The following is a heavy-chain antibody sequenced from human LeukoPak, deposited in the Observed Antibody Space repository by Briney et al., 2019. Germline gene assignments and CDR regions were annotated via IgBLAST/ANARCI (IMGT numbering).Heavy chain of an antibody. J-gene: IGHJ4*02. CDR3: ARDCSGGSCYSNFDY. D-gene: IGHD2-15*01. CDR1: GYTFTSYG. CDR2: ISAYNGNT. Sequence: ASVKVSCKASGYTFTSYGISWVRQAPGQGLEWMGWISAYNGNTNYAQKLQGRVTMTTDTSTSTAYMELRSLRSDDTAVYYCARDCSGGSCYSNFDYWGQGTQVTVSS. V-gene: IGHV1-18*04.